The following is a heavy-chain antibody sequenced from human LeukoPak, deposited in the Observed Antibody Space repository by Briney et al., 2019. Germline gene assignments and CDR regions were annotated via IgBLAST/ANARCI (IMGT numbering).Heavy chain of an antibody. CDR2: INTNTGNP. CDR1: GYTFTGYY. J-gene: IGHJ4*02. CDR3: ARTPTPTYGDYDY. Sequence: ASVKVSCKASGYTFTGYYMHWVRQAPGQGLEWMGWINTNTGNPTYAQGFTGRFVFSLDTSVSTAYLQISSLKAEDTAVYYCARTPTPTYGDYDYWGQGTLVTVSS. V-gene: IGHV7-4-1*02. D-gene: IGHD4-17*01.